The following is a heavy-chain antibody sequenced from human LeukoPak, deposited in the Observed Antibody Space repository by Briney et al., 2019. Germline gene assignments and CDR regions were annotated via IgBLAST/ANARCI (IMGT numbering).Heavy chain of an antibody. CDR3: ARDGDGGYYDY. V-gene: IGHV4-59*01. CDR2: IYYSGST. J-gene: IGHJ4*02. Sequence: SETLSLTCTVSGGSISSYYWSWIRQPPGKGLEWIGYIYYSGSTNYNPSLKSRVTISVDTSENQFSLKLSSVTAADTAVYYCARDGDGGYYDYWGQGTLVTVSS. D-gene: IGHD3-22*01. CDR1: GGSISSYY.